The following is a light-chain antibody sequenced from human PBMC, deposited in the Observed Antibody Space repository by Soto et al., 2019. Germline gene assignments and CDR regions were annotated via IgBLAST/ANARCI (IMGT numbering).Light chain of an antibody. CDR3: QQANSFPPT. CDR1: QGISTW. J-gene: IGKJ2*01. Sequence: DIQMTQSPSSVSASVGDRVTITCRASQGISTWLAWYQQKPGEAPNLLIYAADNLQDGVPSRFVGSGSGADFTLTISSLQPEDVATYYCQQANSFPPTFCQGTKLEIK. CDR2: AAD. V-gene: IGKV1D-12*01.